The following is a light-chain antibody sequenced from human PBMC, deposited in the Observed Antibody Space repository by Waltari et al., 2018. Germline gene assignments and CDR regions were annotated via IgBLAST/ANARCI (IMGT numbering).Light chain of an antibody. Sequence: EIVMTQSPATLSVSPGERATLSCRASQSVSSNLAWYQQKPGQAPRLLVYGASTRATGISARFSGSGSGTEFTLTISSLQSEDFAVYYCQQCNSWPRTFGQGTKVEIK. CDR2: GAS. CDR1: QSVSSN. J-gene: IGKJ1*01. CDR3: QQCNSWPRT. V-gene: IGKV3-15*01.